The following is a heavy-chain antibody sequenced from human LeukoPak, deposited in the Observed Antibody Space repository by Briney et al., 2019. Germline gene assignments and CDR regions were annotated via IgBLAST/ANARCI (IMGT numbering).Heavy chain of an antibody. D-gene: IGHD5-18*01. CDR3: ARLHAPHFGPRTKYSYGPFDY. V-gene: IGHV1-69*02. CDR2: IIPILGIA. CDR1: GGTFSSYT. J-gene: IGHJ4*02. Sequence: SVKVSCKASGGTFSSYTISWVRQAPGQGLEWMGRIIPILGIANYAQKFQGRVTITADESTSTAYMELSSLRSEDTAVYYCARLHAPHFGPRTKYSYGPFDYWGQGTLVTVSS.